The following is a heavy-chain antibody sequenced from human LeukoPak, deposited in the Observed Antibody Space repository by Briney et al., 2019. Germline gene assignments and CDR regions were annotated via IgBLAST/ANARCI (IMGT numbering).Heavy chain of an antibody. CDR1: GGSISSYS. CDR2: IYTSGTT. D-gene: IGHD5-12*01. CDR3: AGEAGGGYARAFDI. Sequence: SETLSLTCIVSGGSISSYSWTWTRQPAGEGLEWIGRIYTSGTTNYNPSLKSRVTMSVDTSKNQFSLKLSSVTAADTAVYYCAGEAGGGYARAFDIWGQGTMVTVSS. V-gene: IGHV4-4*07. J-gene: IGHJ3*02.